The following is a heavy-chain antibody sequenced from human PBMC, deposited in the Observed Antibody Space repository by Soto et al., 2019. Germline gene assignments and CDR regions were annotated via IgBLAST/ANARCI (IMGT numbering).Heavy chain of an antibody. V-gene: IGHV3-33*01. Sequence: QVQLVESGGGVVQPGRSLRLSCAASGFTFSSYGMHWVRQAPGKGLEWVAVIWYDGSNKYYADSVKGRFTISRDNSKNTLYLQMNSLRAEDTAVYYCARDGGQHGSGSYCFDYWGQGTLVTVSS. CDR2: IWYDGSNK. D-gene: IGHD3-10*01. J-gene: IGHJ4*02. CDR1: GFTFSSYG. CDR3: ARDGGQHGSGSYCFDY.